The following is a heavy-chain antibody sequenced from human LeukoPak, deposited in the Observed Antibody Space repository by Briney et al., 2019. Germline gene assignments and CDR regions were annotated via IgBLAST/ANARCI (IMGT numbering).Heavy chain of an antibody. CDR3: ARRITIFGVVIIEANWFDP. CDR1: GGSFSGYY. CDR2: INHSGST. V-gene: IGHV4-34*01. D-gene: IGHD3-3*01. J-gene: IGHJ5*02. Sequence: SETLSLTCAVYGGSFSGYYWSCIRQPPGKGLEWIGEINHSGSTNYNPSLKSRVTISVDTSKNQFSLKLSSVTAADTAVYYCARRITIFGVVIIEANWFDPWGQGTLVTVSS.